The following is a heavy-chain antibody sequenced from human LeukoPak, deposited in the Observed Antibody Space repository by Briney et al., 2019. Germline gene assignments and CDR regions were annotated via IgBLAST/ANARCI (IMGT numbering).Heavy chain of an antibody. V-gene: IGHV1-46*01. D-gene: IGHD4-17*01. Sequence: AASVTVSCKASGYTFTSYGISWVRQAPGQGLEWMGIINPSGGSTSYAQKFQGRVTMTRDMSTSTVYMELSSLRSEDTAVYYCAEYHGDYDYWGQGTLVTVSS. J-gene: IGHJ4*02. CDR1: GYTFTSYG. CDR2: INPSGGST. CDR3: AEYHGDYDY.